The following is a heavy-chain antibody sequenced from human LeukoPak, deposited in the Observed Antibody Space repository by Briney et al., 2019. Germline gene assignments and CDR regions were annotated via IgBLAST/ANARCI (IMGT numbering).Heavy chain of an antibody. J-gene: IGHJ1*01. Sequence: SVTHSLICSVSGDSISTAYWSWIRQSPEKGLEWIGYIYKIGNTDYNPSLKSRVTISLDTSKNQLSLSLKSVTAADTAVYYCAGRGQRYFRDWGQGTLVTVSS. CDR1: GDSISTAY. V-gene: IGHV4-59*08. CDR3: AGRGQRYFRD. D-gene: IGHD3-9*01. CDR2: IYKIGNT.